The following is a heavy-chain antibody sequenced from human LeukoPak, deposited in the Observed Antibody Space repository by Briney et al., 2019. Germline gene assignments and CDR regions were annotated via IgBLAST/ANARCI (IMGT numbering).Heavy chain of an antibody. CDR2: IYYDGST. V-gene: IGHV4-59*01. D-gene: IGHD2-21*01. CDR1: GFSITSYC. J-gene: IGHJ5*02. CDR3: ARDNWGMILLFFP. Sequence: PSETLSLTCTASGFSITSYCWNWIRQSPERGLEWIGYIYYDGSTSYNPSLKSRDSISLDTPKNQFSLRLTSVTAADTGMYYCARDNWGMILLFFPWGQGALVTVSS.